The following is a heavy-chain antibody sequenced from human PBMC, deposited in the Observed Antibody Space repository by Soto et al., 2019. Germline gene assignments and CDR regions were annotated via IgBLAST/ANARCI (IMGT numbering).Heavy chain of an antibody. V-gene: IGHV4-39*02. CDR3: ARDFSVDYFDY. CDR2: IYYSGTT. CDR1: GDSITSNSYF. Sequence: PSETLSLTCTVSGDSITSNSYFWAWIRQPPGKGLEWIGSIYYSGTTYYNPSLKSRVTISVDRSKNQFSLKLSSVTAADTAVYYCARDFSVDYFDYWAQGALVTVS. J-gene: IGHJ4*02.